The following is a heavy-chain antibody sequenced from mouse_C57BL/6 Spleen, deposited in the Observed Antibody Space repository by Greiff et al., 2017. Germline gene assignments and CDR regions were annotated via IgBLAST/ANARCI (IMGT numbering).Heavy chain of an antibody. J-gene: IGHJ4*01. CDR3: ARISPITTVVATDPMDY. Sequence: VQLQQSGPGLVQPSQSLSITCTVSGFSLTSYGVHWVRQSPGKGLEWLGVIWSGGSTDYNAAFISRLSISKDNSKSQVFFKMNSLQADDTAIYYWARISPITTVVATDPMDYWGQGTSVTVSS. V-gene: IGHV2-2*01. CDR2: IWSGGST. D-gene: IGHD1-1*01. CDR1: GFSLTSYG.